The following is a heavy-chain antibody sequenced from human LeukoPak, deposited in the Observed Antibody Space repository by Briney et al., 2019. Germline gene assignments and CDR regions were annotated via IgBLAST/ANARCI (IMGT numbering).Heavy chain of an antibody. D-gene: IGHD2-2*01. J-gene: IGHJ4*02. CDR2: IYHSGST. Sequence: PSETLSLTCGVSNYSIRSGYYWGWVRQPPGKGLEWIGSIYHSGSTYYNPSLKTRVNILVDTSKNQFSLRLSSVTATDTAVYYCARDRPQRVTSYFDYWGQGTLVTVSS. CDR1: NYSIRSGYY. V-gene: IGHV4-38-2*02. CDR3: ARDRPQRVTSYFDY.